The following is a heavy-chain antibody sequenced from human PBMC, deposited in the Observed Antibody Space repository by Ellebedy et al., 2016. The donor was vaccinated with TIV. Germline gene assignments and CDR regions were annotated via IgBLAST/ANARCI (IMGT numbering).Heavy chain of an antibody. J-gene: IGHJ5*02. D-gene: IGHD1-26*01. CDR2: IIPILGIA. V-gene: IGHV1-69*04. CDR3: ARDTGIVGATRNWFDP. CDR1: GGTFSSYA. Sequence: AASVKVSCKASGGTFSSYAISWVRQAPGQGLEWMGRIIPILGIANYAQKFQGRVTITADKSTSTAYMELSSLRSEDTAVYYCARDTGIVGATRNWFDPWGQGTLVTVSS.